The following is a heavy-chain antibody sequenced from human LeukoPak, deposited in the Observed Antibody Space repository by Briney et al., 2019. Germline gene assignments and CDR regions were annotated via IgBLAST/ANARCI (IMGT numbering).Heavy chain of an antibody. Sequence: PSETLSLTCTVSGGSISSGDYYWSWIRRPPGKGLEWIGYIYYSGSTYYNPSLKSRVTISVDTSKNQFSLKLSSVTAADTAVYYCARARYGSGSSGYFDLWGRGTLVTVSS. CDR3: ARARYGSGSSGYFDL. J-gene: IGHJ2*01. D-gene: IGHD3-10*01. CDR2: IYYSGST. V-gene: IGHV4-30-4*01. CDR1: GGSISSGDYY.